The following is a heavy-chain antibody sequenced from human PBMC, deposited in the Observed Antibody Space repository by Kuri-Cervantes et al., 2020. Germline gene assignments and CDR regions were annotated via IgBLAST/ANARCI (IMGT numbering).Heavy chain of an antibody. CDR3: AKDNHAYIAVAFH. J-gene: IGHJ4*02. D-gene: IGHD6-19*01. Sequence: GGSLRLSCAASGFTFSAYWMTWLRQSPGKGLEWLAQIKDDGSEKYYVGSVQGRLTISRDNAKNSLYLQMNSLRAEDTALYYCAKDNHAYIAVAFHWGQGTLVTVSS. CDR2: IKDDGSEK. V-gene: IGHV3-7*03. CDR1: GFTFSAYW.